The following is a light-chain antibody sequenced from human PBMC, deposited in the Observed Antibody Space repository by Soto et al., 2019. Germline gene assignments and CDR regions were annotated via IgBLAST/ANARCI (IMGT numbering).Light chain of an antibody. CDR3: QQYNNWPRT. Sequence: EIVMTQSPATLSVSPWERATLSCRASQSVSSNLAWYQQKPGQAPRLLIYGASTRATGIPARFSGSGSGTEFTLTISSLLSADFAVYYCQQYNNWPRTFGQGTKVDIK. CDR2: GAS. J-gene: IGKJ1*01. V-gene: IGKV3-15*01. CDR1: QSVSSN.